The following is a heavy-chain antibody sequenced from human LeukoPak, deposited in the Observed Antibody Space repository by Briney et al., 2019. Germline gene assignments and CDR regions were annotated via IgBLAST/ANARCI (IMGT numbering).Heavy chain of an antibody. D-gene: IGHD3-16*02. CDR3: ARVMFVLGSYHIEDY. V-gene: IGHV1-18*04. J-gene: IGHJ4*02. Sequence: ASVKVSCKASGYTFTTYGISWVRQAPGQGLEWMGWINAYEGNTNYAQKFQDRVTMTTDTSTSTAYMELRSLRSDDTAVYYCARVMFVLGSYHIEDYWGQGTLVTVSS. CDR1: GYTFTTYG. CDR2: INAYEGNT.